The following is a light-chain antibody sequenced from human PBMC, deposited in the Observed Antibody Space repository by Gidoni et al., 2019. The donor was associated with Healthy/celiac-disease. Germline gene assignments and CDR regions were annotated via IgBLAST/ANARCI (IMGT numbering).Light chain of an antibody. CDR3: LQHNSYPRT. CDR2: AAS. J-gene: IGKJ1*01. V-gene: IGKV1-17*01. CDR1: QGIRTD. Sequence: DIQLTQPPSSLSASAGDRVTITCRASQGIRTDLGWYQQKPGKAPKRLIYAASSLQSGVPSRFSGSGSGTEFTLTISSLQPEDFATYYCLQHNSYPRTFGQGTKVEIK.